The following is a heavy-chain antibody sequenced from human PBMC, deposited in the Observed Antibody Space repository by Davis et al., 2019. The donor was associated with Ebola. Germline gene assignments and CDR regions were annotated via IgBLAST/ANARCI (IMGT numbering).Heavy chain of an antibody. CDR2: IIPIFGTA. Sequence: AASVTVSCKASGYTFTSYYMHWVRQAPGQGLEWMGGIIPIFGTANYAQKFQGRVTITADESTSTAYMELSSLRSEDTAVYYCARSPDRYCSGGSCYFHYYYYGMDVWGQGTTVTVSS. CDR3: ARSPDRYCSGGSCYFHYYYYGMDV. J-gene: IGHJ6*02. CDR1: GYTFTSYY. D-gene: IGHD2-15*01. V-gene: IGHV1-69*13.